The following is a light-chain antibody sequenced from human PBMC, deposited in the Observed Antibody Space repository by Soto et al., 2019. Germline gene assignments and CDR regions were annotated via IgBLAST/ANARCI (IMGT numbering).Light chain of an antibody. V-gene: IGKV1-5*03. CDR2: QTS. Sequence: DIQMTQSPSTLSASVGDRVTITCRASQNIDSFMDWYQQKPGNAPKLLIYQTSNLGSTVPSRFSGSGSGTSFILTISGLQRDDCATDSCHPYNSGTFGPGTKVEIK. CDR1: QNIDSF. J-gene: IGKJ1*01. CDR3: HPYNSGT.